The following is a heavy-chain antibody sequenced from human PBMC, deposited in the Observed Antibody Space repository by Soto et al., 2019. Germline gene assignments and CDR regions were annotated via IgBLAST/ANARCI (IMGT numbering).Heavy chain of an antibody. CDR1: GFTYTGSA. CDR3: AATVVRSRVRGAPFDY. V-gene: IGHV1-58*02. CDR2: IVVGSGNT. D-gene: IGHD3-10*01. J-gene: IGHJ4*02. Sequence: SVKVSCKTSGFTYTGSAMQWVRQARGQRLEWIGWIVVGSGNTNYAQKFQERVTITRDMSTSTAYMELSSLRSEDTAVYYCAATVVRSRVRGAPFDYWGQGTLVTVLL.